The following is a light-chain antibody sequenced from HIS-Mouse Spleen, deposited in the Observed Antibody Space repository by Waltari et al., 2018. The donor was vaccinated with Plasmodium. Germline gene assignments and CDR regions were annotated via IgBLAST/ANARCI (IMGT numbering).Light chain of an antibody. CDR3: YSTDSSGNHRV. J-gene: IGLJ3*02. CDR2: EDS. V-gene: IGLV3-10*01. Sequence: SYELTQPPSVSVSPGQTARITCSGDALPKKYAYWYQQKSGQSPVLVIYEDSKRPSGIPEGCSGASAGTMATLTISGAQVEDDADYYCYSTDSSGNHRVFGGGTKLTVL. CDR1: ALPKKY.